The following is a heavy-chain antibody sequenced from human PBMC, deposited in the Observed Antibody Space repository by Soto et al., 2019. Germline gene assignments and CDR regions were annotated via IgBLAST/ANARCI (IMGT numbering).Heavy chain of an antibody. Sequence: QVQLQKSGPGLVKPSQTLSLTCAISVDSVSINSAAWNWIRQSPSRGLEGLGRTYYRSKWYNDYAVSVQSRITISPDTSKNQFSLQLNSVTPEDTAVYSCAREAIVERGDMDFWGQGTTVTVSS. V-gene: IGHV6-1*01. D-gene: IGHD1-26*01. J-gene: IGHJ6*02. CDR3: AREAIVERGDMDF. CDR1: VDSVSINSAA. CDR2: TYYRSKWYN.